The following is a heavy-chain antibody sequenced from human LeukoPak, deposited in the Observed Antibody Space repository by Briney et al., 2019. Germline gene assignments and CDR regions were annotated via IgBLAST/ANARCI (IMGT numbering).Heavy chain of an antibody. V-gene: IGHV3-23*01. CDR2: ISGGGRNT. CDR3: ARVIVGSTPHMDYLDY. D-gene: IGHD1-26*01. Sequence: GGSLRLSCAASGITFSNYVMSWVRQAPGKGLEWVSAISGGGRNTYYAASVKGRFTISRDNSKNILYLQMNSLRAEDTAVYYCARVIVGSTPHMDYLDYWGQGTLVTVSS. CDR1: GITFSNYV. J-gene: IGHJ4*02.